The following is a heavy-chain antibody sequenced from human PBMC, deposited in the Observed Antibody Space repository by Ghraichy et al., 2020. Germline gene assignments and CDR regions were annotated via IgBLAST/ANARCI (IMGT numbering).Heavy chain of an antibody. CDR3: ARGGGYSGYEFDY. CDR1: GFTFSSYS. J-gene: IGHJ4*02. D-gene: IGHD5-12*01. CDR2: ISSSSSTI. V-gene: IGHV3-48*01. Sequence: GGSLRLSCAASGFTFSSYSMNWVRQAPGKGLEWVSYISSSSSTIYYADSVKGRFTISSDNAKNSLYLQMNSLRAEDTAVYYCARGGGYSGYEFDYWGQGTLVTVSS.